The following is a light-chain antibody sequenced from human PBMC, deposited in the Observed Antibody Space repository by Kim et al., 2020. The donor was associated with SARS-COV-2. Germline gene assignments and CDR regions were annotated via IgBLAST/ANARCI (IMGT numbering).Light chain of an antibody. J-gene: IGLJ2*01. CDR2: EVS. CDR1: SSDVGGYNY. V-gene: IGLV2-8*01. Sequence: GQSGTIDCSGTSSDVGGYNYVSWYQQHPDKAPKLMIYEVSKRPSGVPDRFSGSKSGNTASLTVSGLQAEDEADYYCSSYAGSNGVVFGGGTQLTVL. CDR3: SSYAGSNGVV.